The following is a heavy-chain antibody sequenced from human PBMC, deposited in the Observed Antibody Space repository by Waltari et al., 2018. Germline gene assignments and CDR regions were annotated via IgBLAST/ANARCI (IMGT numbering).Heavy chain of an antibody. CDR1: GYTFTTYY. CDR2: NNPSSGDT. CDR3: ARDGAVSAVLRFFFDY. V-gene: IGHV1-46*01. D-gene: IGHD2-8*01. J-gene: IGHJ4*02. Sequence: QVQLVQSGAEVKKPGASVKVSCKASGYTFTTYYIHWVRQAPGQGREWMGINNPSSGDTRYAQKFQDRITLTSDSSSTTLYMELSSLRSDETAVYYCARDGAVSAVLRFFFDYWGQGTLVTVSS.